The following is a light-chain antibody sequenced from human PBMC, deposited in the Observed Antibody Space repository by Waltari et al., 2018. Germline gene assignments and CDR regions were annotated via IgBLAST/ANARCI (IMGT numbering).Light chain of an antibody. J-gene: IGLJ3*02. CDR3: AAWDDSLNGWV. CDR2: YN. Sequence: QSVLTQPPSASGTPGQRVTISCSGSSSNIGGNTVNWYQQLPGTAPKLLIFYNQRPSGVPDRFSGSKSGTSASLAISGLQSEDEADYYCAAWDDSLNGWVFGGGTKLTVL. V-gene: IGLV1-44*01. CDR1: SSNIGGNT.